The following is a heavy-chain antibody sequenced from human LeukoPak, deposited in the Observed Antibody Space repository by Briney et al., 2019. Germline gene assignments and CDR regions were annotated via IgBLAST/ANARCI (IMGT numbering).Heavy chain of an antibody. D-gene: IGHD5-12*01. V-gene: IGHV3-48*03. CDR3: ARGWISDSFDY. CDR2: ISSSGSNI. Sequence: PGGSLRLSRAASGFTFSSYAMHWVRQAPGKGLEWVSYISSSGSNIYYADSVKGRFTISRDNAKNSLYLQMNSLRAEDTAVYYCARGWISDSFDYWGQGTLVTVSS. CDR1: GFTFSSYA. J-gene: IGHJ4*02.